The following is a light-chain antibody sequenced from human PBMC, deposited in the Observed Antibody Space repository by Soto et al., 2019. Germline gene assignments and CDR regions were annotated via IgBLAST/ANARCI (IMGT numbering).Light chain of an antibody. CDR2: DVS. CDR3: NSYTSSSTYV. J-gene: IGLJ1*01. Sequence: QSVLTQPASVSGSPGQSITISCTGTSSDVGGYNYVSWYQQHPGKAPKLMIYDVSNRPSGVSNRFSGSKSGNRASLTISGLQAEDEADYYCNSYTSSSTYVFGTGTKLTVL. V-gene: IGLV2-14*01. CDR1: SSDVGGYNY.